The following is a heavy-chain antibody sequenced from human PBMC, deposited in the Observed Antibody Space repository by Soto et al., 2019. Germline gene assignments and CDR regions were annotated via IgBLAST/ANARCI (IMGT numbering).Heavy chain of an antibody. V-gene: IGHV3-30-3*01. CDR3: AREGRDGYNFDS. Sequence: QVQLVESGGGVVQPGRSLRLSCAASGFTFSTYAMHWVRQAPGKGLEWVAVISYDGSNKYYADSVKGRFTISRDNSKNTLYLQMNSLRAEDTAVYYCAREGRDGYNFDSWGQGTQVTVSS. D-gene: IGHD5-12*01. CDR2: ISYDGSNK. J-gene: IGHJ4*02. CDR1: GFTFSTYA.